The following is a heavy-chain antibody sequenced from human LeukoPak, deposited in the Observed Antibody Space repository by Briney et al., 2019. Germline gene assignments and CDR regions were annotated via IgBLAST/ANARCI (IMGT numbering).Heavy chain of an antibody. CDR1: GYTFTSYG. Sequence: GASVKVSCKASGYTFTSYGISWVRQAPGQGLEWMGWISAYNGNTNYAQKLQGRVTMTTDTSTSTAYMELRSLRSDDTAVYYCARGPTRVYYYDSSGSAEYFQHWGQGTLVTVSS. V-gene: IGHV1-18*01. J-gene: IGHJ1*01. CDR3: ARGPTRVYYYDSSGSAEYFQH. D-gene: IGHD3-22*01. CDR2: ISAYNGNT.